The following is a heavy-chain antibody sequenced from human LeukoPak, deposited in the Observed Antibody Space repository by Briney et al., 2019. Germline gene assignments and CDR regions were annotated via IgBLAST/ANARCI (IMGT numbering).Heavy chain of an antibody. CDR3: ARVVGRYMDV. V-gene: IGHV3-23*01. J-gene: IGHJ6*02. CDR1: GFTFSTYA. Sequence: PGGSLRLSCAASGFTFSTYAMSWVRQAPGKGLEWVSAISGSGGSTYYADSVKGRFTISRDNSKNTLYLQMNSLRAEDTAVYYCARVVGRYMDVWGQGTTVTVSS. CDR2: ISGSGGST. D-gene: IGHD2-15*01.